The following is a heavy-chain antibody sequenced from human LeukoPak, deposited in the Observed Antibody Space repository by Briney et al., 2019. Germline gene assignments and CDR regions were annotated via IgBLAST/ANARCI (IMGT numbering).Heavy chain of an antibody. D-gene: IGHD2-2*01. CDR3: AKDQRGAYCSSTSCSLGDY. CDR2: ISGSGGST. Sequence: GGYLRLSCAASGFTFSSYAMSWVRQAPGKGLEWVSAISGSGGSTYYADSVKGRFTISRDNSKNTLYLQMNSLRAEDTAVYYCAKDQRGAYCSSTSCSLGDYWGQGTLVTVSS. CDR1: GFTFSSYA. V-gene: IGHV3-23*01. J-gene: IGHJ4*02.